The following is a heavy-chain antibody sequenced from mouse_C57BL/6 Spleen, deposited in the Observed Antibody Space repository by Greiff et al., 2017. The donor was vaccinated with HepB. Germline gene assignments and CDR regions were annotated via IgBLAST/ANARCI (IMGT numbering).Heavy chain of an antibody. CDR1: GYTFTTYP. Sequence: QVQLKQSGAELVKPGASVKMSCKASGYTFTTYPIEWMKQNHGKSLEWIGNFHPYNDDTKYNEKFKGKATLTVEKSSSTVYLELSRLTSDDSAVYYCVIYDYDVYYAMDYWGQGTSVTVSS. D-gene: IGHD2-4*01. V-gene: IGHV1-47*01. CDR2: FHPYNDDT. J-gene: IGHJ4*01. CDR3: VIYDYDVYYAMDY.